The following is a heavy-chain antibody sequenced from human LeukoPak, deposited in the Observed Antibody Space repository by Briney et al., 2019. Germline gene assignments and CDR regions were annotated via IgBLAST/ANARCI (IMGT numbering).Heavy chain of an antibody. V-gene: IGHV3-48*03. Sequence: TGGSLRLSCAASGFTFSSYEMNWVRQAPGKGLEWVLYISSSGSTIYYADSVKGRFTISRDNAKNSLYLQMNSLRAEDTAVYYCAKQYRSRYYYDNSAYDYWGQGTLVTVSS. D-gene: IGHD3-22*01. CDR1: GFTFSSYE. CDR2: ISSSGSTI. J-gene: IGHJ4*02. CDR3: AKQYRSRYYYDNSAYDY.